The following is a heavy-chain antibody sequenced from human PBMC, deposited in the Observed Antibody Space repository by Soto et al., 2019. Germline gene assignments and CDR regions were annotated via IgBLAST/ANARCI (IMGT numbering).Heavy chain of an antibody. J-gene: IGHJ4*02. Sequence: PSETLSLTCTVSCGSISSGGYYWSWIRQHPGKGLEWIGYIYCSGSTYYNPSLKSRVTISVDTSKNQFSLKLSSVTAADTAIYYCARDRGGYSNFDYWGQGTLVTVSS. V-gene: IGHV4-31*03. CDR3: ARDRGGYSNFDY. CDR2: IYCSGST. CDR1: CGSISSGGYY. D-gene: IGHD3-10*01.